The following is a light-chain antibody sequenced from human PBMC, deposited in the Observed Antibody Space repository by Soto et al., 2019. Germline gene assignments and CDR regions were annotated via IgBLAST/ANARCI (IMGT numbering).Light chain of an antibody. Sequence: QSALTQPASVSGSPGQSITISCTGTSSDAGSYNLVSWYQQHPGKAPKLMIYEGSKWPSGVSNRFSGSKSGNTASLTISGLQAEDEADYYCCSYAGSSTWVFGGGTKVTVL. V-gene: IGLV2-23*01. J-gene: IGLJ3*02. CDR1: SSDAGSYNL. CDR2: EGS. CDR3: CSYAGSSTWV.